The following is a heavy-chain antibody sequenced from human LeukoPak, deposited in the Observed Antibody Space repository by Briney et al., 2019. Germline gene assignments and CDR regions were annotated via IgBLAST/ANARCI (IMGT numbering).Heavy chain of an antibody. J-gene: IGHJ4*02. V-gene: IGHV3-66*01. CDR3: AGSYVSRSFDY. Sequence: GGSLRLSCAASGFTVSRNYMSWVRQAPGKGLEWVSVIYSGGSTYYADSVKGRFTISRDNSKNTLYLQMNSLRAEDTAVFYCAGSYVSRSFDYWGQGTLVTVSS. CDR1: GFTVSRNY. CDR2: IYSGGST. D-gene: IGHD3-16*01.